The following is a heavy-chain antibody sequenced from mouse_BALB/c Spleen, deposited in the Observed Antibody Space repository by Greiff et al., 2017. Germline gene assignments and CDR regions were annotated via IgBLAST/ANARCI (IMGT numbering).Heavy chain of an antibody. Sequence: EVQLQQSGPGLVKPSQSLSLTCSVTGYSITSGYYWNWIRQFPGNKLEWMGYISYDGSNNYNPSLKNRISITRDTSKNQFFLKLNSVTTEDTATYYCARGGPTGTDFDVWGAGTTVTVSS. CDR2: ISYDGSN. V-gene: IGHV3-6*02. CDR1: GYSITSGYY. J-gene: IGHJ1*01. CDR3: ARGGPTGTDFDV. D-gene: IGHD4-1*02.